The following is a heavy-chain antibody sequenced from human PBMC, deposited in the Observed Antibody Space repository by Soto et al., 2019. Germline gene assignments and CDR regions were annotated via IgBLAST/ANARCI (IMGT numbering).Heavy chain of an antibody. V-gene: IGHV1-18*04. CDR3: ARVSSSIVVVPDYGMDV. Sequence: QVQLVQSGVEVKKPEASVKVSCKASGYTFISHGISWVRQAPGQGLEWMGWISGKNGNTNYAQKLQGRVTLTTDTSTSTAYIELRSLRSDDTAVYYCARVSSSIVVVPDYGMDVWGQGTTVTVSS. J-gene: IGHJ6*02. CDR2: ISGKNGNT. D-gene: IGHD2-15*01. CDR1: GYTFISHG.